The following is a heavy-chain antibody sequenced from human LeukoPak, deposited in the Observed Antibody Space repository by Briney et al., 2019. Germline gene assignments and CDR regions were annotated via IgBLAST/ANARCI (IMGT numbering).Heavy chain of an antibody. V-gene: IGHV3-23*01. J-gene: IGHJ4*02. Sequence: PGGSLRLSCAASGFTFSSYAMSWVRQAPGKGLEWVSAISGSGGSTYHADSVKGRFTISRDNSKNTLYLQMNSLRAEDTAVYYCAKGGLRQQLVWARIYYFDYWGQGTLVTVSS. D-gene: IGHD6-13*01. CDR1: GFTFSSYA. CDR2: ISGSGGST. CDR3: AKGGLRQQLVWARIYYFDY.